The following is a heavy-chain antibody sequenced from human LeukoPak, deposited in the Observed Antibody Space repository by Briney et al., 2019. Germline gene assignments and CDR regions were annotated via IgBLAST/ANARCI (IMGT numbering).Heavy chain of an antibody. CDR2: IYHSGST. V-gene: IGHV4-30-2*01. CDR3: ARDRGPDLNWFDP. CDR1: GGSISSGGYY. D-gene: IGHD6-25*01. J-gene: IGHJ5*02. Sequence: PSQTLSLTCTVSGGSISSGGYYWSWIRQPPGKGLEWIGYIYHSGSTYYNPSLKSRVTISVDRSKSQFSLKLSSVTAADTAVYYCARDRGPDLNWFDPWGQGTLVTVSS.